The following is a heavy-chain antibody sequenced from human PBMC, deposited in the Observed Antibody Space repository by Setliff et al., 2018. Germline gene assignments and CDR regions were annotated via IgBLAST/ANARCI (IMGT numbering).Heavy chain of an antibody. CDR2: IIPIFGTA. V-gene: IGHV1-69*13. D-gene: IGHD1-26*01. CDR3: ARDPKLVGAPERAFDY. CDR1: RGTFSSYG. Sequence: GASVKISCKASRGTFSSYGITWVRQAPGQGLEWMGGIIPIFGTANYAQKFQGRVTITADESTNTAYMELSRLKYDDTAVYYCARDPKLVGAPERAFDYWGQGTQVTVSS. J-gene: IGHJ4*02.